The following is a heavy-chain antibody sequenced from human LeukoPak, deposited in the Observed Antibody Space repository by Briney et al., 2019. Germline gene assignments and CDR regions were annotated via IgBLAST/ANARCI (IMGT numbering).Heavy chain of an antibody. CDR3: ARGDMGGDQVSFDY. CDR1: GGSIRSYY. J-gene: IGHJ4*02. Sequence: PSETLSLTCSVSGGSIRSYYWNWIRQPAGKGLEWIGRIYSSGSTNYNPSLKSQVTMSVDTSKNQFSLRLTSVTAADTAVYYCARGDMGGDQVSFDYWGQGTLVTVSS. D-gene: IGHD1-26*01. CDR2: IYSSGST. V-gene: IGHV4-4*07.